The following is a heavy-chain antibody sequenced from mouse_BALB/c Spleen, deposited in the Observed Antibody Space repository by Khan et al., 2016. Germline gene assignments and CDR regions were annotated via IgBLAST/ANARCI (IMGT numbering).Heavy chain of an antibody. CDR3: ALVVRDAMGY. CDR1: GFSLTSYG. D-gene: IGHD1-1*01. V-gene: IGHV2-9*02. CDR2: IWAGGST. Sequence: VQLQESGPGLVAPSQSLSITCTVSGFSLTSYGVHWVRQPPGKGLEWLGVIWAGGSTTYNSALMSRLSISKDNSKSQVFLKMNSLQTDDTAMYYWALVVRDAMGYWGQGTSVTVSS. J-gene: IGHJ4*01.